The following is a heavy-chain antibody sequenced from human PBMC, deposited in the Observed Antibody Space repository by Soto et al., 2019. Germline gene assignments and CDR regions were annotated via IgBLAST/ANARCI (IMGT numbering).Heavy chain of an antibody. CDR1: GVSISSHDW. V-gene: IGHV4-4*02. CDR2: SHQSGNT. J-gene: IGHJ4*02. Sequence: QVQLQESGPGLVKPSGTLSLTCAVSGVSISSHDWWTWVRQPPGKGPEWIGESHQSGNTNYNSSLESRVTISLDKSKNQFSLKLTSVTLADTAVYYCATRDTGRFYWGQGTLVTVSS. CDR3: ATRDTGRFY. D-gene: IGHD2-2*02.